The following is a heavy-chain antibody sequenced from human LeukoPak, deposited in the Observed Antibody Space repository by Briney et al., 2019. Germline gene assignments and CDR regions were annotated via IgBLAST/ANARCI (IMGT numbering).Heavy chain of an antibody. J-gene: IGHJ4*02. D-gene: IGHD4-23*01. CDR1: GYTLTGYY. CDR2: INPNSGGT. CDR3: ARTNYGGNSADY. V-gene: IGHV1-2*02. Sequence: ASVKVSCKASGYTLTGYYMHWVRQAPGQGLEWMGWINPNSGGTNYAQKFQGRVTMTRDTSISTAYMELSRLRSDDTAVYYCARTNYGGNSADYWGQGTLVTVSS.